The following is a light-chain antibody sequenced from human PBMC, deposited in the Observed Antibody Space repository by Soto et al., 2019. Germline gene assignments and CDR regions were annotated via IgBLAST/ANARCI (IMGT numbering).Light chain of an antibody. CDR2: KAS. Sequence: DIQMTQSPSTLSASVGDRVTITCRASHSISSWLAWYQQKPGKAPKLLIYKASSLESGVPSRFSGNGSGTEFTLTISSLQPDDFSTNYCQQYNSYPWTFGQGTKVEIK. CDR3: QQYNSYPWT. CDR1: HSISSW. J-gene: IGKJ1*01. V-gene: IGKV1-5*03.